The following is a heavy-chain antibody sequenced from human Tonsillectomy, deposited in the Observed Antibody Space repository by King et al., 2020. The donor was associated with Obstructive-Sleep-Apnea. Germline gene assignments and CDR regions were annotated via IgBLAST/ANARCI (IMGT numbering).Heavy chain of an antibody. D-gene: IGHD1-26*01. J-gene: IGHJ6*02. CDR2: IWYDGSNK. V-gene: IGHV3-33*01. Sequence: VQLVESGGGVVQPGRSLRLSCAASGFTFSSYGMHWVRQAPGNGLEWVAVIWYDGSNKYYADSVKGRFTISRDNSKNTLYLQMNSLRAEDTAVYYCAREPHSGHGMDVWGQGTTVTVSS. CDR1: GFTFSSYG. CDR3: AREPHSGHGMDV.